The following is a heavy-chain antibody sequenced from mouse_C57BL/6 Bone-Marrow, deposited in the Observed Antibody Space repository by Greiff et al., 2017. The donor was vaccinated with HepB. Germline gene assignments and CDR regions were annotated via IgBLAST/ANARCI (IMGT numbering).Heavy chain of an antibody. CDR3: ARLLDSSGYGFAY. V-gene: IGHV5-15*01. CDR1: GFTFSDYG. Sequence: DVMLVESGGGLVQPGGSLKLSCAASGFTFSDYGMAWVRQAPRKGPEWVAFISNLAYSIYYADTVTGRFTISRENAKNTLYLEMSSLRSEDTAMYYCARLLDSSGYGFAYWGQGTLVTVSA. D-gene: IGHD3-2*02. J-gene: IGHJ3*01. CDR2: ISNLAYSI.